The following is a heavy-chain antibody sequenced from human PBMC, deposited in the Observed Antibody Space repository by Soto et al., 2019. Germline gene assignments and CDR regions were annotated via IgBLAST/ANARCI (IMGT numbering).Heavy chain of an antibody. V-gene: IGHV1-18*01. CDR2: ISAYNGNT. Sequence: GASVKVSCKASGYAFTSYGISWVRQAPGQGLEWMGWISAYNGNTNCAQKLQGRVTMTTDTSTSTAYMELRSLRSDDTAVYYCARVAAYCGGDCYSNWGQGTLVTVSS. J-gene: IGHJ4*02. D-gene: IGHD2-21*02. CDR3: ARVAAYCGGDCYSN. CDR1: GYAFTSYG.